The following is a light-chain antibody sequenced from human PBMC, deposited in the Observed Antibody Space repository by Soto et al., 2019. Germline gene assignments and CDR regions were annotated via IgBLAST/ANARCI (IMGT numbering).Light chain of an antibody. Sequence: QSVLTQPASLSGSPGQSITISCTGTSSDVGTYDYVSWYQHHPGKAPTLMIYDVTNRTSGVSRRFSGSKSGNTASLTISGLQAEDEDDYYCSSYTSSITLVFGGGTEVTVL. CDR3: SSYTSSITLV. J-gene: IGLJ2*01. V-gene: IGLV2-14*03. CDR2: DVT. CDR1: SSDVGTYDY.